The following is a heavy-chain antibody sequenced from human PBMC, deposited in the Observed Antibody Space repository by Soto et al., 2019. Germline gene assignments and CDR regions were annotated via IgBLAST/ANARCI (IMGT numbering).Heavy chain of an antibody. D-gene: IGHD5-18*01. CDR2: ISYDGSNK. V-gene: IGHV3-30-3*01. CDR1: GFTFSSYA. CDR3: ARDPLWGTAMVLWYFDL. J-gene: IGHJ2*01. Sequence: QVQLVESGGGVVQPGRSLRLSCAASGFTFSSYAMHWVRQAPGKGLEWVAVISYDGSNKYYADSVKGRFTISRDNSKNALYRQMTSRRAADTAVYYCARDPLWGTAMVLWYFDLWGRGTLVTVSS.